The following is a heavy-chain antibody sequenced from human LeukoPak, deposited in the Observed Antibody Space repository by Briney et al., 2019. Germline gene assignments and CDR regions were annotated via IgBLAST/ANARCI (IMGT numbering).Heavy chain of an antibody. J-gene: IGHJ6*03. CDR2: IYYSGST. CDR1: GGSISSSSYY. CDR3: ALEGYYYDSSGYPGTYYYYMDV. Sequence: SETLSLTCTVSGGSISSSSYYWGWIRQPPGKGLEWIGSIYYSGSTYYNPSLKSRVTISVDTSKNQFSLKLSSVTAADTAVYYCALEGYYYDSSGYPGTYYYYMDVWGKGTTVTISS. V-gene: IGHV4-39*07. D-gene: IGHD3-22*01.